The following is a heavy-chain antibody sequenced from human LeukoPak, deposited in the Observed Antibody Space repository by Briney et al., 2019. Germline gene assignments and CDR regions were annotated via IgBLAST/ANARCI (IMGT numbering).Heavy chain of an antibody. Sequence: PSETLSLTCTVSGGSIRSSSYYWGWIRQPPGKGLQWIGSIYYSGSTNYNPSLKSRVTISVDTSKNQFSLKLSSVTAADTAVYYCARRGRGLLWFGELSGRRKNWFDPWGQGTLVTVSS. J-gene: IGHJ5*02. CDR1: GGSIRSSSYY. V-gene: IGHV4-39*07. CDR2: IYYSGST. CDR3: ARRGRGLLWFGELSGRRKNWFDP. D-gene: IGHD3-10*01.